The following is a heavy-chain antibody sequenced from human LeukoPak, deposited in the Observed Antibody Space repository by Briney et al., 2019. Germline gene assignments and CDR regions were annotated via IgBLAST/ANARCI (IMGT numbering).Heavy chain of an antibody. V-gene: IGHV4-39*01. D-gene: IGHD3-10*01. J-gene: IGHJ4*02. CDR3: ARMRVRGVFLYYFDY. CDR1: GGSISSSHHY. Sequence: SETLSLTCAVSGGSISSSHHYWGWIRQPPGTGLEWIGSIYSSGSTYYNSSLRTRVTISVDKSKNQFSLKLRSVTAADTAVYYCARMRVRGVFLYYFDYWGQGTLVTVSS. CDR2: IYSSGST.